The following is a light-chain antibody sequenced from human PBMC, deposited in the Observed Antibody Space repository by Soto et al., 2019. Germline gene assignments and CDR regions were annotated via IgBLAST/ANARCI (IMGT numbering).Light chain of an antibody. V-gene: IGKV1-39*01. Sequence: DIQMTQSPSSLSASVGDRVTITCRASQSIRSYLNWYQQKPGKAPKLLIYAASSLQSGVPSRFSGSGSGTDFTLTISSLQPEDFATYYCQQSYSTTQTFGQGTKVESK. J-gene: IGKJ1*01. CDR2: AAS. CDR1: QSIRSY. CDR3: QQSYSTTQT.